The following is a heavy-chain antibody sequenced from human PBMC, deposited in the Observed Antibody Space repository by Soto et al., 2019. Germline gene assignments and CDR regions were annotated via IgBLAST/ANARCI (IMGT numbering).Heavy chain of an antibody. J-gene: IGHJ5*02. D-gene: IGHD2-2*01. V-gene: IGHV3-30-3*01. Sequence: GGALRLSCAASGFTFSSYAMHWVRQAPGKGLEGVAVISYDGSNKYYADSVKGRFTISRDNSKNTLYLQMNSLRAEDTAVYYCASPGTGYCSSTSCYDNWFDPWGQGTLVTVSS. CDR1: GFTFSSYA. CDR2: ISYDGSNK. CDR3: ASPGTGYCSSTSCYDNWFDP.